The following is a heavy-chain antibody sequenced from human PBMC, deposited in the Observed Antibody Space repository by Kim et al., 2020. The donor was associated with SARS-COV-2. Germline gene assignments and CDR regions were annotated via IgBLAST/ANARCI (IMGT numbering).Heavy chain of an antibody. J-gene: IGHJ4*02. CDR3: AAYYYDSSAIDY. D-gene: IGHD3-22*01. V-gene: IGHV4-31*02. Sequence: YYNSSLESRLTILVDTSKNRFSLKLSAVTAADTAVYYCAAYYYDSSAIDYWGQGTLVTVSS.